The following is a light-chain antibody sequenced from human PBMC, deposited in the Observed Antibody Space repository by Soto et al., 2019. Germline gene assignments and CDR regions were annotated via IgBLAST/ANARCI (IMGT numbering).Light chain of an antibody. V-gene: IGKV1-39*01. J-gene: IGKJ2*01. CDR3: QQSFSMPRT. Sequence: DIQVTQPPSSLSAFVGDRGTIACRASQNIKIHLNWYQQKPGKAPKLLISAASTLQSGVPSTFSGSGFGTDFTLTISRLQPEDFAIYYCQQSFSMPRTFGQGTK. CDR2: AAS. CDR1: QNIKIH.